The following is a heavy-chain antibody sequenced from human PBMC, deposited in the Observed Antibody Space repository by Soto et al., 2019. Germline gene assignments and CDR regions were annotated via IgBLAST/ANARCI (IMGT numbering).Heavy chain of an antibody. D-gene: IGHD2-2*01. CDR1: GGTFSSYA. J-gene: IGHJ5*02. CDR2: IIPIFGTA. V-gene: IGHV1-69*01. CDR3: ARACSSTSCYGGGFRWFDP. Sequence: QVQLVQSGAEVKKPGSSVKISCKASGGTFSSYAISWVRQAPGQGLEWMGGIIPIFGTANYAQKFQGRVTITADESTSTAYMELSSLRSEDTAVYYCARACSSTSCYGGGFRWFDPWGQGTLVTVSS.